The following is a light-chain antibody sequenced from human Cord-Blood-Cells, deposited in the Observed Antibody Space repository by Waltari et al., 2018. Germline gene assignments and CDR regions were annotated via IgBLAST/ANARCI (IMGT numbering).Light chain of an antibody. Sequence: QSALTQPASVSGSPGQSITISCTGTSSAVGSYNLVSWYQQHPGKAPKLMIYEGSNRPSVVSIRFSGSKSGNTASLTISGLQAEDEADYYCCSYAGSSTYVFGTGTKVTVL. V-gene: IGLV2-23*01. CDR3: CSYAGSSTYV. CDR2: EGS. CDR1: SSAVGSYNL. J-gene: IGLJ1*01.